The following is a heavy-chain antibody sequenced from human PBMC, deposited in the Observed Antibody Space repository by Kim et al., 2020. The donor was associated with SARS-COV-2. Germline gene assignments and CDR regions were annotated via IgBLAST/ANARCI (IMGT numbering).Heavy chain of an antibody. CDR1: GFTFSSYA. CDR3: AKDLMPVFVPAAGYPRPFNSYYYSYGMDV. D-gene: IGHD2-2*01. Sequence: GGSLRLSCAASGFTFSSYAMSWVRQAPGKGLEWVSAISGSGGSTYYADSVKGRFTISRDNSKNTLYLQMNSLRAEDTAVYYCAKDLMPVFVPAAGYPRPFNSYYYSYGMDVWGQGTTVTVSS. V-gene: IGHV3-23*01. J-gene: IGHJ6*02. CDR2: ISGSGGST.